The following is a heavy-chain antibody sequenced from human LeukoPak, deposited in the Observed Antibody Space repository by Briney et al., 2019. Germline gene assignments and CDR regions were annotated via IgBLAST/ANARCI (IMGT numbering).Heavy chain of an antibody. CDR3: AKGPYYDFWRGYYIYY. Sequence: GGSLRLSCAASGFTFSSYAMSWVRQAPGKGLEGVSAISGSGGSTYYADSVNGRFTISRDNSKNTLDLQMNSLRAEDTAVYYCAKGPYYDFWRGYYIYYWGQGTLVTVSS. CDR1: GFTFSSYA. D-gene: IGHD3-3*01. J-gene: IGHJ4*02. CDR2: ISGSGGST. V-gene: IGHV3-23*01.